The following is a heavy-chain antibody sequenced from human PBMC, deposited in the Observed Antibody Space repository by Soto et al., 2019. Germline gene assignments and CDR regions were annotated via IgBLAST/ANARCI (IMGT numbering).Heavy chain of an antibody. CDR2: INPSGGST. J-gene: IGHJ4*02. Sequence: QVQLVQSGAEVKKPGASVKVSCKASGYTFTSYYMHWVRQAPGQGLEWMGIINPSGGSTSYAQKFQGRVTMTRDTSTSTVYMELSSLRSEDTAVYYCARGVIGRSSSWYSGWDYWGQGTLVTVSS. CDR3: ARGVIGRSSSWYSGWDY. D-gene: IGHD6-13*01. CDR1: GYTFTSYY. V-gene: IGHV1-46*01.